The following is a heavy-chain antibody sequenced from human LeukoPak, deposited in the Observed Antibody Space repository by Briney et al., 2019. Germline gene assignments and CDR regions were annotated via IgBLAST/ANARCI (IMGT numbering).Heavy chain of an antibody. CDR1: VFTFIRYW. J-gene: IGHJ4*02. Sequence: GGSLRLSCAVSVFTFIRYWMTWVRQAPGKGLEWVANIKQDGSEKYYVDSVKGRFTISRDNAKNSLYLQITSLKAEATAVYYCAKGVVAAPRFYYWGQGTLVTVSS. D-gene: IGHD6-6*01. CDR2: IKQDGSEK. CDR3: AKGVVAAPRFYY. V-gene: IGHV3-7*01.